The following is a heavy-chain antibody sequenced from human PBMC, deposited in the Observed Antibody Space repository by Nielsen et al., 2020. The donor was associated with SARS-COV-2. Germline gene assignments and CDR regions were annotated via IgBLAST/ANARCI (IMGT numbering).Heavy chain of an antibody. V-gene: IGHV3-20*01. J-gene: IGHJ6*02. CDR3: ARLRLGDYYYYHYGMDV. D-gene: IGHD4-17*01. Sequence: GESLKISCAASGFTFSSYAMSWVRQAPGKGLEWVSGINWNGGSTGYADSVKGRFTISRDNAKNSLYLQMNSLRAEDTALYHCARLRLGDYYYYHYGMDVWGQGTTVTVSS. CDR1: GFTFSSYA. CDR2: INWNGGST.